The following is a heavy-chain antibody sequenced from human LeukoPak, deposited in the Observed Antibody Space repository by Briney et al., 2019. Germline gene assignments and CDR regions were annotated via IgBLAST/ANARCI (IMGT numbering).Heavy chain of an antibody. J-gene: IGHJ4*02. V-gene: IGHV4-4*02. D-gene: IGHD3-9*01. CDR3: ARLVIHSFDY. CDR2: VYYSGTT. Sequence: KPSETLSLTCGVSGGSITSTNWWSWVRQPPGKGLEWIGNVYYSGTTYYNPSLKSRVTISVDTSKNQFSLKLSSVTAADTAVYYCARLVIHSFDYWGQGTLVTVSS. CDR1: GGSITSTNW.